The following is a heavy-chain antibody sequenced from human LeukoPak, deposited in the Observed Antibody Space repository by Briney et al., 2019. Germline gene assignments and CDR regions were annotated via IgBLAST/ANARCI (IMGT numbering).Heavy chain of an antibody. CDR1: GLTFSSYA. CDR2: ISYDGSNK. Sequence: PGGSLRLSCAASGLTFSSYAMHRVRQAPGKGLEWVAVISYDGSNKYYADSVKGRFTISRDNSKNTLYLQMNSLRAEDTAVYYCARAANYDILTGYLYYFDYWGQGTLVTVSS. D-gene: IGHD3-9*01. V-gene: IGHV3-30-3*01. J-gene: IGHJ4*02. CDR3: ARAANYDILTGYLYYFDY.